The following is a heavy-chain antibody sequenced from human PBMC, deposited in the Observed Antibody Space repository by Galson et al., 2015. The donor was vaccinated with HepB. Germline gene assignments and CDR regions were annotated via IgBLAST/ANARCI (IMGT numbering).Heavy chain of an antibody. CDR3: ARDYDYVWGSYPTGLGAFDI. V-gene: IGHV1-18*04. CDR2: ISAYNGNT. Sequence: SVTVSCKASGSTFTSYGISWVRQAPGQGLEWMGWISAYNGNTNYAQKLQGRVTMTTDTSTSTAYMELRSLRSDDTAVYYCARDYDYVWGSYPTGLGAFDIWGQGTMVTVSS. D-gene: IGHD3-16*02. J-gene: IGHJ3*02. CDR1: GSTFTSYG.